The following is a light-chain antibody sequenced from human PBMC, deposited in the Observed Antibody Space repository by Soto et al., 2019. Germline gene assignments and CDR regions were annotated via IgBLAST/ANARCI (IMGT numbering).Light chain of an antibody. CDR3: QQNKDWPGT. V-gene: IGKV3-15*01. CDR1: QSVSYY. J-gene: IGKJ1*01. CDR2: DAS. Sequence: EILMTQSPATLSVSPGERVTFSCRASQSVSYYLAWYQQKPGQAPRLLIYDASTRATGIPVRFSGSGSGTEFTLTISSLQSEDFGGYYCQQNKDWPGTFGQGTKVDIK.